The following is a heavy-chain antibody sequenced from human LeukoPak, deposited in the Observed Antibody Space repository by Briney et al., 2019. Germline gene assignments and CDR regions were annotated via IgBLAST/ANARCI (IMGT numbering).Heavy chain of an antibody. J-gene: IGHJ4*02. V-gene: IGHV3-23*01. Sequence: GESLKISCVASGFSFSSHAMAWVRQAPGKGLEWVSAIGGRGGSTYYADSVKGRFTISRDNSKNTLYLQMNSLRAEDTALYYCARDPGVVAFHYFDFWGQGTLVTVSS. CDR1: GFSFSSHA. CDR2: IGGRGGST. CDR3: ARDPGVVAFHYFDF. D-gene: IGHD3-3*01.